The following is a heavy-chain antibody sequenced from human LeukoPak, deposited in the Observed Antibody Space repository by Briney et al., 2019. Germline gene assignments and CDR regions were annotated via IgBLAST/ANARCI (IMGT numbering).Heavy chain of an antibody. CDR2: ISNDGSNK. V-gene: IGHV3-30-3*01. CDR1: GFTFNTYT. CDR3: ARGGALLWFGASFDY. Sequence: GRSLRLSCAASGFTFNTYTMHWVRQAPDRGLEWVAVISNDGSNKFYVDSVKGRFTISRDNSKNTLYLQMNSLRAEDTAVYYCARGGALLWFGASFDYWGQGTLDTVSS. J-gene: IGHJ4*02. D-gene: IGHD3-10*01.